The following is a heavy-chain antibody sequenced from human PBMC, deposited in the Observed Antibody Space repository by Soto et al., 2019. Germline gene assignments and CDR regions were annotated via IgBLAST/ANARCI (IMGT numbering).Heavy chain of an antibody. D-gene: IGHD6-19*01. V-gene: IGHV4-34*01. CDR1: GGSFSGYY. Sequence: PSETLSLTCAVYGGSFSGYYWSWIRQPPGKGLEWIGEINHSGSTNYNPSLKSRVTISVDTPKNQFSLKLSSVTAADTAVYYCARGRLGSSGWSDTRGDYYYGMDVWGQGTTVTVSS. J-gene: IGHJ6*02. CDR2: INHSGST. CDR3: ARGRLGSSGWSDTRGDYYYGMDV.